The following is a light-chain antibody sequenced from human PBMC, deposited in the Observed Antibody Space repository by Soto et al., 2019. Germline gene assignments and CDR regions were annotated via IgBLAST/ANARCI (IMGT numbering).Light chain of an antibody. Sequence: QSALTQPASVSGSPGQSITISCTGSRSDVGAYNYVSWYQHQPGKAPKVMIFEVTNRPSGVSQRFSGSKSGNTASLTISGLQAEDEADYYCISYTTSSTWVFGGGTQLTVL. CDR3: ISYTTSSTWV. V-gene: IGLV2-14*01. J-gene: IGLJ3*02. CDR1: RSDVGAYNY. CDR2: EVT.